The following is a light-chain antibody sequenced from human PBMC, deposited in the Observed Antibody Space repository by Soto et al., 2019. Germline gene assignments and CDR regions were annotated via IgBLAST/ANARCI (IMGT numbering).Light chain of an antibody. J-gene: IGKJ2*01. CDR1: QGVSIN. V-gene: IGKV3-15*01. Sequence: EIVMTQTPATLSVSPGERATLSCRASQGVSINLAWFQQRPGQSPRLLIYGASTRATGIPARFSGTGSGTEFTLTISSLQSQDFAVYYCQQYNNWPQTFGQGTKVDIK. CDR2: GAS. CDR3: QQYNNWPQT.